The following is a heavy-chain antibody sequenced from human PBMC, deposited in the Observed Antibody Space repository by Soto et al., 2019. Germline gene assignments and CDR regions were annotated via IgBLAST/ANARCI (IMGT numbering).Heavy chain of an antibody. CDR2: ISSGSDTT. D-gene: IGHD5-12*01. V-gene: IGHV3-48*02. CDR1: GFTFSRAG. Sequence: EAQLVESGGGLVQPGESLRLCCAASGFTFSRAGMNWVRQAPGKGLEWISYISSGSDTTYYADSVRGRFTVSRDNAKDSLCLQMTILRHNDTAMYYFVRGGWLGDAFDIWGHGTMVSVSS. CDR3: VRGGWLGDAFDI. J-gene: IGHJ3*02.